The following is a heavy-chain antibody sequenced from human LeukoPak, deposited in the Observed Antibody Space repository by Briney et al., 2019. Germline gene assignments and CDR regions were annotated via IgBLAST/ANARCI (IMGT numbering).Heavy chain of an antibody. CDR2: ISYDGSNK. D-gene: IGHD6-6*01. V-gene: IGHV3-30*18. Sequence: QSGGSLRLSCAASGFTFSSYGMHWVRQAPGKGLEWVAVISYDGSNKYYADSVKGRFTISRDNSKNTLYLQMNSLRAEDTAVYYCAKAEYSSSVSIDYWGQGTLVTVSS. J-gene: IGHJ4*02. CDR3: AKAEYSSSVSIDY. CDR1: GFTFSSYG.